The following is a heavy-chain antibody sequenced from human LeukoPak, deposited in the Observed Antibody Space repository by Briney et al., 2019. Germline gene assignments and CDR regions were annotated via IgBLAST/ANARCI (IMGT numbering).Heavy chain of an antibody. CDR1: GFTFSSYA. J-gene: IGHJ6*02. D-gene: IGHD2-2*01. Sequence: GGSLRLSCAASGFTFSSYAMSWVRQAPGKGLEWVSAISGSGGSTYYADSVKGRFTISRDNAENSLYLQMNSLRAEDTAVYYCARDKCSSTSCTPYVWRYYYYGMDVWGQGTTATVSS. CDR2: ISGSGGST. CDR3: ARDKCSSTSCTPYVWRYYYYGMDV. V-gene: IGHV3-23*01.